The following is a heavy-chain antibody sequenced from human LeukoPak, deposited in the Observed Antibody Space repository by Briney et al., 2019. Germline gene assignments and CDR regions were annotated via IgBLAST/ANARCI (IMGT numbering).Heavy chain of an antibody. CDR3: ARDPSIYVWGSYPYYFDY. D-gene: IGHD3-16*02. V-gene: IGHV3-33*01. J-gene: IGHJ4*02. Sequence: PGGSLRLSCAASGFTFSNYGMHWVRQAPGKGLEWVAVLWYDGSNKYYADSVKGRFTISRDNSKNTLYLQMNSLRADDTAVYYCARDPSIYVWGSYPYYFDYWGQGTLVTVSS. CDR1: GFTFSNYG. CDR2: LWYDGSNK.